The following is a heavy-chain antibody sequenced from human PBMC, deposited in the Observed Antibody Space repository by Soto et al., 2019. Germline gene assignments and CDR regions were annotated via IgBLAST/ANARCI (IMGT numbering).Heavy chain of an antibody. J-gene: IGHJ4*02. CDR1: GGSISGYY. CDR3: ARHGRGGSGWYDY. Sequence: SETLSLTCTVSGGSISGYYWSWIRQPPGKELEWIGYIYYSGSTNYNPSLNSRVTISVDTSKNEFSLKLNSVTAADTAVYYCARHGRGGSGWYDYWGQGTKVTVSS. V-gene: IGHV4-59*08. D-gene: IGHD6-19*01. CDR2: IYYSGST.